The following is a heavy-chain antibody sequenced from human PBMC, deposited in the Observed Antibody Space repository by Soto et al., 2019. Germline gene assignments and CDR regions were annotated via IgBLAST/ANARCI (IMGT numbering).Heavy chain of an antibody. D-gene: IGHD3-22*01. CDR1: GCTYSSYS. J-gene: IGHJ5*02. CDR2: ISSSSSYI. CDR3: ARDPANRLGRWFDP. V-gene: IGHV3-21*01. Sequence: GGSLRLSCAASGCTYSSYSMNWVRQAPGKGLEWVSSISSSSSYIYYADSVKGRFTISRDNAKNSLYLQMNSLRAEDTAVYYCARDPANRLGRWFDPWGQGTLVTVSS.